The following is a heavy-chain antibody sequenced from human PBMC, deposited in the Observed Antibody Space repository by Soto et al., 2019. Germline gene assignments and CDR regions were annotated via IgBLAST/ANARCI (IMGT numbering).Heavy chain of an antibody. V-gene: IGHV3-72*01. CDR2: SRNRVNSHTT. CDR1: GFTFSDHY. CDR3: TRGLLGGAPSYTFHGMDV. Sequence: EVQLVESGGGLVQPGGSLRLSCAASGFTFSDHYMDWVRQAPGKGLEWVARSRNRVNSHTTEYAASVKGRFTISRDESKRSLYLQMNRLEIEDTAVFFCTRGLLGGAPSYTFHGMDVWGQGTTVTVSS. D-gene: IGHD1-26*01. J-gene: IGHJ6*01.